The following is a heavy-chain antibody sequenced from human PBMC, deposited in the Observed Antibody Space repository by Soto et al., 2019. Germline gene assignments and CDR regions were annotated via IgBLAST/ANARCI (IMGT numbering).Heavy chain of an antibody. V-gene: IGHV3-23*01. CDR1: GFTFSSYA. Sequence: PGGSLRLSCAASGFTFSSYAMSWVRQAPGKGLEWVSAISGSGGSTYYADSVKGRFTISRDNSKNTLYLQMNSLRAEDTAVYYCAKDQRTYYDILTGYYRAVALGYFDYWGQGTLVTVSS. J-gene: IGHJ4*02. D-gene: IGHD3-9*01. CDR3: AKDQRTYYDILTGYYRAVALGYFDY. CDR2: ISGSGGST.